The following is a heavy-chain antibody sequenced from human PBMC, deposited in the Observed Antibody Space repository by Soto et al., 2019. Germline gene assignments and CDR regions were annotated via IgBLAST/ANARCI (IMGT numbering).Heavy chain of an antibody. J-gene: IGHJ4*02. D-gene: IGHD1-1*01. CDR2: INHGGST. CDR3: ARVIRVERRGLPIYYFDY. CDR1: GGSFSGYY. Sequence: SETLSLTCAVYGGSFSGYYWSWIRQPPGKGLEWIGEINHGGSTNYNPSLKSRVTISVDTSKNQFSLKLSSVTAADTAVYYCARVIRVERRGLPIYYFDYWGQGTLVTVSS. V-gene: IGHV4-34*01.